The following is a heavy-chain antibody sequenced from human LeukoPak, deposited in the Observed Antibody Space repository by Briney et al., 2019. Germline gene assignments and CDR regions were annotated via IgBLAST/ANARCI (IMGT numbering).Heavy chain of an antibody. CDR3: AKGEGLRGYYAGIDY. CDR1: GYTFTSYA. J-gene: IGHJ4*02. V-gene: IGHV1-69*13. Sequence: SVKVSCKASGYTFTSYAVNWVRQAPGQGLEWMGGIIPIFGTTHYAQKFQGRVTIIADESTTTAYMELSSLRSEDTAVYYCAKGEGLRGYYAGIDYWGQGTLVTVSS. CDR2: IIPIFGTT. D-gene: IGHD3-22*01.